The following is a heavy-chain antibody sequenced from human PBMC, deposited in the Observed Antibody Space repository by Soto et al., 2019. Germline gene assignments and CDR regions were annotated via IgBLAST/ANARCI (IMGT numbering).Heavy chain of an antibody. CDR1: GFTFSGYA. D-gene: IGHD3-10*01. V-gene: IGHV3-30-3*01. J-gene: IGHJ4*02. CDR2: ISYDGSNK. CDR3: ARDMDHYYFDY. Sequence: GGSLRLSCAASGFTFSGYAMHWVRQAPGKGLEWVAVISYDGSNKYYADSVKGRFTISRDNSKNTLYLQMNSLRAEDTAVYYCARDMDHYYFDYWGQGTLVTVSS.